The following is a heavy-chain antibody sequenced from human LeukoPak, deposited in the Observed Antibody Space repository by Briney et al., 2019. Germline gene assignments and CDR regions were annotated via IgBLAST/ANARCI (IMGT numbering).Heavy chain of an antibody. Sequence: ASVKVSCKASGYTFISHGISWVRQAPGQGLEWMGWISAYNGNTHYAQNLQGRVTMTTDTSTSTAYMELRSLRSDDTALYYCARDARSWHYYYSGVDVWGQGTTVTVSS. CDR2: ISAYNGNT. V-gene: IGHV1-18*01. CDR1: GYTFISHG. D-gene: IGHD6-13*01. J-gene: IGHJ6*01. CDR3: ARDARSWHYYYSGVDV.